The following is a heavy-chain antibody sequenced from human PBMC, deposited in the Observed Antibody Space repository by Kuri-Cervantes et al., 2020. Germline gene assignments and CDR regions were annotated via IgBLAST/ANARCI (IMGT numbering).Heavy chain of an antibody. D-gene: IGHD5-18*01. CDR3: ARDPLGYSYGYYFDY. CDR1: GFTFSSYA. Sequence: ESLKISCAASGFTFSSYAMHSFRQPPGKGLEWIGEIYHSGSTNCNPSLKSRVTISVDKSKNQFSLKLSSVTAADTAVYYCARDPLGYSYGYYFDYWGHGTLVTVSS. V-gene: IGHV4/OR15-8*01. CDR2: IYHSGST. J-gene: IGHJ4*01.